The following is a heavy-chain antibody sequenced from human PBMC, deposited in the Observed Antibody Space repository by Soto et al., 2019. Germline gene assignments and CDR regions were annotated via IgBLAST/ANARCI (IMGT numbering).Heavy chain of an antibody. CDR3: AREGQRDEDTAMPRGYYYYGMDV. CDR2: VYYSGST. D-gene: IGHD5-18*01. Sequence: PSETLSLTCTVSSGSIGSYYWSWIRQPPGKGLEWIGYVYYSGSTNYNPSLKSRVTISVDTPKNQFSLKLSSVTAADTALYYCAREGQRDEDTAMPRGYYYYGMDVWGQGTTVTVSS. J-gene: IGHJ6*02. CDR1: SGSIGSYY. V-gene: IGHV4-59*01.